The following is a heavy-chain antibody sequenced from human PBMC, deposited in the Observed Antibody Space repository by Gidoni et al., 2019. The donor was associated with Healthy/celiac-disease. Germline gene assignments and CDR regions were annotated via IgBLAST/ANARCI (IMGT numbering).Heavy chain of an antibody. J-gene: IGHJ4*02. D-gene: IGHD3-16*02. V-gene: IGHV3-21*06. CDR3: ARGSVGVWGSYRYDY. CDR2: ISSSSSYI. Sequence: EVQLVESGGGLVKPGGSLRLSCAASGFTFSSYSMNWVRQAPGKGLEWVSSISSSSSYIYYADSVKGRFTISRDNAKNSLYLQMNSLRAEDTAVYYCARGSVGVWGSYRYDYWGQGTLVTVSS. CDR1: GFTFSSYS.